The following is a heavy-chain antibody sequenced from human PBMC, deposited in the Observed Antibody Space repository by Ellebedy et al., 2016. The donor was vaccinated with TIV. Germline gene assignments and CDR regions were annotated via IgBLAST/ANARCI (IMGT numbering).Heavy chain of an antibody. CDR3: ARAFGYWFDP. CDR1: GLIVSRSY. J-gene: IGHJ5*02. CDR2: IYSGGTT. V-gene: IGHV3-53*01. Sequence: GESLKISXAASGLIVSRSYMSWVRQAPGKGLEWVSVIYSGGTTYYADSVKGRFTISRDNSKNTLYLQMNSLRVEDTAVYYCARAFGYWFDPWGQGTLVTVSS. D-gene: IGHD3-16*01.